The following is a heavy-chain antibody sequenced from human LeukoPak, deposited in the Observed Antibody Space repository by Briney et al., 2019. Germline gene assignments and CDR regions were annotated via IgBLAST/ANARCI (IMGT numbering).Heavy chain of an antibody. J-gene: IGHJ4*02. Sequence: GGSLRLSCAASGFTFSDYYMSWIRQAPGKGLEWVSGINWNGGSTGYADSVKGRFTISRDNAKNSLYLQMNSLRAEDTALYYCARDSSDDYGDYFARWGQGTLVTVSS. CDR2: INWNGGST. V-gene: IGHV3-20*04. CDR1: GFTFSDYY. CDR3: ARDSSDDYGDYFAR. D-gene: IGHD4-17*01.